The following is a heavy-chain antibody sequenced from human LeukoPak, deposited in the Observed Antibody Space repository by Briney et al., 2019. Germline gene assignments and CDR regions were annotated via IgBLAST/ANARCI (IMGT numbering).Heavy chain of an antibody. J-gene: IGHJ3*02. CDR3: ASDRTIAAAVDPFDI. D-gene: IGHD6-13*01. CDR2: IIPLLGIV. V-gene: IGHV1-69*04. CDR1: RVTFNSCS. Sequence: ASVKVSCKASRVTFNSCSISWVRQAPGHGLDWMGRIIPLLGIVNYAQKFQGKVTITADKSTDTAYMELSSLRSEDTAMYYCASDRTIAAAVDPFDIWGQGTMVTVSS.